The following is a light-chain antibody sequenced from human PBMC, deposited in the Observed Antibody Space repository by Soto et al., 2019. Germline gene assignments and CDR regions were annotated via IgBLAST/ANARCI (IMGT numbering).Light chain of an antibody. Sequence: DIQMTQSPSSLSASVGDSVTITCRASQTIRTSLNWYQQKPGKAPKLLIDFASTLQSGVPSRFSGSGSGTDFTLTITSLQPADFATYFCQQTYNTPLTFGGGTKVEI. V-gene: IGKV1-39*01. CDR1: QTIRTS. CDR3: QQTYNTPLT. J-gene: IGKJ4*01. CDR2: FAS.